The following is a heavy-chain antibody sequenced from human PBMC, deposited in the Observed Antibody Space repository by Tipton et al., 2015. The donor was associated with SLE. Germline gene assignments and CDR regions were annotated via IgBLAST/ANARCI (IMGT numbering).Heavy chain of an antibody. D-gene: IGHD7-27*01. CDR3: ARDPGDWGYDY. CDR1: GFTFSSFW. J-gene: IGHJ4*02. V-gene: IGHV3-74*01. CDR2: INSDGTST. Sequence: LSLTCAASGFTFSSFWMHWVRQVPGKGLVWVSRINSDGTSTSYADAVKGRFTISRDNTKNTLYLQMDGLRAEDTAVYYCARDPGDWGYDYWGQGTLVTVSS.